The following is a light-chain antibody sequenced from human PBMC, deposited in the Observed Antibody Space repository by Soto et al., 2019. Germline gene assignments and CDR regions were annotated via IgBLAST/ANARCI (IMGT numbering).Light chain of an antibody. CDR2: GAS. J-gene: IGKJ2*01. Sequence: EIVMTQSPATLSMSPGERATLSCRASQSISSNLAWYQQKPGQAPRLLIYGASTRATGTPARFSGSGSGTDFTLTISSLQSEDFEIYYCQQYNNWPPLYTFGQGTKLENK. V-gene: IGKV3-15*01. CDR3: QQYNNWPPLYT. CDR1: QSISSN.